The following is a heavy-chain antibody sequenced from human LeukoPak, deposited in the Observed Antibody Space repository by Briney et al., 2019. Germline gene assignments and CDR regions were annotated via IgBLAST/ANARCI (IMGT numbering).Heavy chain of an antibody. J-gene: IGHJ4*02. Sequence: ASVKVSCKASGYTFTSYDINWVRQATGQRLEWMGWMNPNSGNTGYAQKFQGRVTITRNTSISTAYMELSSLRSEDTAVYYCARGAKDYYDSSGYYPPGYWGQGTLVTVSS. CDR1: GYTFTSYD. CDR3: ARGAKDYYDSSGYYPPGY. V-gene: IGHV1-8*03. CDR2: MNPNSGNT. D-gene: IGHD3-22*01.